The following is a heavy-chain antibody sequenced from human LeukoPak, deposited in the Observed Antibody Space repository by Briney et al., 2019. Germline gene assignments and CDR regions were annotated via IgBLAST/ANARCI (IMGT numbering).Heavy chain of an antibody. V-gene: IGHV1-18*01. CDR1: GYTFTSYG. J-gene: IGHJ5*02. CDR2: ISAYNGNT. D-gene: IGHD4-17*01. Sequence: ASVKVSCKASGYTFTSYGISWVRQAPGQGLEWMGWISAYNGNTNYAQKLQGRVTMTTDTSTSTAYMELRSLRSDDTAVYYCARDRRATVTTNGWSDPWGQGTLVTVSS. CDR3: ARDRRATVTTNGWSDP.